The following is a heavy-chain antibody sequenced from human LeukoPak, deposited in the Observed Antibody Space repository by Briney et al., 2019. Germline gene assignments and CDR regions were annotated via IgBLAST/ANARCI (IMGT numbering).Heavy chain of an antibody. CDR1: GGSFSGYY. D-gene: IGHD1-26*01. V-gene: IGHV4-34*01. J-gene: IGHJ3*02. CDR3: ARSDSGSYSIAFDI. CDR2: INHSGST. Sequence: SETLSLTCAVYGGSFSGYYWSCIRQPPGKGLEWIGEINHSGSTNYNPSLKSRVTISVDTSKNQFSLKLSSVTAADTAVYYCARSDSGSYSIAFDIWGQGTMVTVSS.